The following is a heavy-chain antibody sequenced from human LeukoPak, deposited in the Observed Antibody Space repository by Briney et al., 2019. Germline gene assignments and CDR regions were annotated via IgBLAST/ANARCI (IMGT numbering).Heavy chain of an antibody. CDR3: ARVGAFDILTGHFHYFDY. D-gene: IGHD3-9*01. V-gene: IGHV4-30-2*01. CDR2: NNYSGST. Sequence: SETLSLTCTVSGGSISSGCWCWIWIRPAPGQDREGNGYNNYSGSTYYNPSLKSRVTISVDTSKNQFSLNLSSVTAADTAVYYCARVGAFDILTGHFHYFDYWGQGTLVTVSS. J-gene: IGHJ4*02. CDR1: GGSISSGCWC.